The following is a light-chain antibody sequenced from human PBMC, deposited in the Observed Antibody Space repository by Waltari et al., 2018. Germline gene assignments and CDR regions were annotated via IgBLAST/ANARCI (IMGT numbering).Light chain of an antibody. CDR3: QQYYTSPYT. CDR1: QSVLYSSNNKKY. Sequence: DIVMTQSPDSPAVSLGERATINCKSSQSVLYSSNNKKYLAWYQQKPGQPPKLLIYWASTRESGVPYRFSGSGSGTDFTLSISSLQAEDVAVYYCQQYYTSPYTFGQGTKLEIK. CDR2: WAS. V-gene: IGKV4-1*01. J-gene: IGKJ2*01.